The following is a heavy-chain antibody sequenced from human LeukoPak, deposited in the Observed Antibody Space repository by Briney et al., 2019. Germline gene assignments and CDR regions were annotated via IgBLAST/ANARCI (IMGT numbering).Heavy chain of an antibody. V-gene: IGHV1-18*01. Sequence: ASVKVSCKASGYTFTNYGISRVRQAPGQGLEWMGWISTNSDIRTYAQTLQGRFTMTTDTATTTAYMELNNLTFDDTAVYYCARDWDDMNNCFDPWGQGTPVTVSS. CDR2: ISTNSDIR. CDR1: GYTFTNYG. J-gene: IGHJ5*02. D-gene: IGHD1-1*01. CDR3: ARDWDDMNNCFDP.